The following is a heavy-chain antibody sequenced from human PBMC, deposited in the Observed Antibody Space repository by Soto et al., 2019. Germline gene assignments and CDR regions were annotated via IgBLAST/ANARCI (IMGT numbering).Heavy chain of an antibody. Sequence: PSEPLSLTCTVADGSSSSYDGSWIRKTAGKGLEWIGYIYYSGSTNYNPSLKSRVTISVDTSKNQFSLKLSSVTAADTAVYYCARSFPGYYYDSRGSFDYWGQGTLVTVSS. CDR3: ARSFPGYYYDSRGSFDY. V-gene: IGHV4-59*01. CDR2: IYYSGST. CDR1: DGSSSSYD. J-gene: IGHJ4*02. D-gene: IGHD3-22*01.